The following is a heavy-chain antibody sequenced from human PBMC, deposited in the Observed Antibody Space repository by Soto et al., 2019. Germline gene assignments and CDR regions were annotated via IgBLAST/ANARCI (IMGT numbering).Heavy chain of an antibody. Sequence: GGSLRLSCAASGFTFSSYGMHWVRQAPGKGLEWVAVIWYDGSNKYYADSVKGRFTISRDNSKNTLYLQMNSLRAEDTAVYYCARDKALGYSSGWYAHHSYYGMDVWGQGTTVTVSS. CDR1: GFTFSSYG. CDR3: ARDKALGYSSGWYAHHSYYGMDV. V-gene: IGHV3-33*01. CDR2: IWYDGSNK. J-gene: IGHJ6*02. D-gene: IGHD6-19*01.